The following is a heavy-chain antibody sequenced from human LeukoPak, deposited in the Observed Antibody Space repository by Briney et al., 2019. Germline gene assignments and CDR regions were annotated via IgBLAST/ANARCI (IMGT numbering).Heavy chain of an antibody. CDR2: IYYTGST. CDR3: AKSDHSKTYYFDY. CDR1: GGSITSGDYY. J-gene: IGHJ4*02. D-gene: IGHD4-11*01. Sequence: SETLSLTCTVSGGSITSGDYYWSWIRQPPGKGLEWIGYIYYTGSTYYNPSLKSRVTISVDTSKNEFSLKLSSVTAADTAVYHCAKSDHSKTYYFDYWGQGTLVTVSS. V-gene: IGHV4-30-4*01.